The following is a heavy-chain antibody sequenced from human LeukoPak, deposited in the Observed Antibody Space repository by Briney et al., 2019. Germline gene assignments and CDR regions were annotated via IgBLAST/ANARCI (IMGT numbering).Heavy chain of an antibody. CDR3: ARLYGGNGNYYGMDV. V-gene: IGHV4-59*08. CDR1: GGSISSYY. D-gene: IGHD4-23*01. Sequence: SETLSLTCTVSGGSISSYYWSWIRQPPGKGLEWIGYIYYSGSTNYNPSLKSRVTISVDTSKNQFSLKLSSVTAADTAVYYCARLYGGNGNYYGMDVWGQGTTVTVSS. CDR2: IYYSGST. J-gene: IGHJ6*02.